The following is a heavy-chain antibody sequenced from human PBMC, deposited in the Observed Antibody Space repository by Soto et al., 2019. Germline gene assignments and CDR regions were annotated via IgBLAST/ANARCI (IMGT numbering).Heavy chain of an antibody. D-gene: IGHD3-3*01. CDR2: ISGSGGST. Sequence: GGSLRLSCAASGFTFSSYAMSWVRQAPGKGLEWVSAISGSGGSTYYADSVKGRFTISRDNSKNTLYPQMNSLRAEDTAVYYCAKDKGRYDFWSGYYSYYYGMDVWGQGTTVTVSS. V-gene: IGHV3-23*01. J-gene: IGHJ6*02. CDR1: GFTFSSYA. CDR3: AKDKGRYDFWSGYYSYYYGMDV.